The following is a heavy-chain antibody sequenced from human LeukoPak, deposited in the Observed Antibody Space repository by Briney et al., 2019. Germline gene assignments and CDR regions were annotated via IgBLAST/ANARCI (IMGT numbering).Heavy chain of an antibody. CDR1: GFTFSSSA. Sequence: GGSLRLSCAASGFTFSSSAMSWVRQAPGKGLEWVSAISNNGGYTYYADSVQGRFTISRDNSKSTLCLQMNSLRAEDTAVYYCAKQLGYCSDGSCYFPYRGQGTLVTVSS. V-gene: IGHV3-23*01. CDR2: ISNNGGYT. CDR3: AKQLGYCSDGSCYFPY. J-gene: IGHJ4*02. D-gene: IGHD2-15*01.